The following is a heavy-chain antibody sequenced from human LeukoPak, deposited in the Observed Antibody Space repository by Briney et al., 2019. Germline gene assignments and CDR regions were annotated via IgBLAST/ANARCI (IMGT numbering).Heavy chain of an antibody. CDR3: TRDQTPYY. J-gene: IGHJ4*02. V-gene: IGHV3-49*04. Sequence: GGSLRLSCAVSGFTLSNYSMNWVRQAPGKGLEWVGFIRSKIYGGTPEYAASVKGRFTISRDDSKGVAYLQMNSLKTEDTAVYYCTRDQTPYYWGQGTLVTVSS. CDR1: GFTLSNYS. CDR2: IRSKIYGGTP.